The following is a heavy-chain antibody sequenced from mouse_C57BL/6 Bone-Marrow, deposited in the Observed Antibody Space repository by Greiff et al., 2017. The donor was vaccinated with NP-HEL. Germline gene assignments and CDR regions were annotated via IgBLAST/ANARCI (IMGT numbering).Heavy chain of an antibody. CDR3: AREVTTVVATEDY. D-gene: IGHD1-1*01. V-gene: IGHV1-82*01. J-gene: IGHJ4*01. Sequence: QVQLQQSGPELVKPGASVKISCKASGYAFSSSWMNWVKQRPGKGLEWIGRIYPGDGDTNYNGKFKGKATLTADKSSSTAYMQLSSLTSEDSAVYFCAREVTTVVATEDYWGQGTSVTVSS. CDR1: GYAFSSSW. CDR2: IYPGDGDT.